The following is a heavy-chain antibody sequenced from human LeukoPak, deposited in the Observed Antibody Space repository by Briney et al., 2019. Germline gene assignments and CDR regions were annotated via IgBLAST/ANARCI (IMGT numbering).Heavy chain of an antibody. Sequence: ASVKVSCKASGNTFTTYYLHWVRQAPGQGLEWMGIINPSGGSTSYAQKFQGRLTMTRDTSTSTVYLELSSLRSEDTAVYYCARGGRYTNSWYSFDYWGQGTLVTVSS. CDR2: INPSGGST. D-gene: IGHD3-16*01. V-gene: IGHV1-46*01. CDR1: GNTFTTYY. J-gene: IGHJ4*02. CDR3: ARGGRYTNSWYSFDY.